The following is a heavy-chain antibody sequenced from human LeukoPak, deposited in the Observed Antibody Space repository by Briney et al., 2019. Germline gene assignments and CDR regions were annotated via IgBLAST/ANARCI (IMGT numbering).Heavy chain of an antibody. CDR3: AKGDILTGSYFDY. Sequence: PVGSPRLSCAASRFTFSSYAMSWVRQAPGKGLEWVSAIGASGGSTYYADSVKGRFTISRDNSKNTLYLQMNSLRAEDTAVYYCAKGDILTGSYFDYWGQGTLVT. CDR2: IGASGGST. D-gene: IGHD3-9*01. V-gene: IGHV3-23*01. J-gene: IGHJ4*02. CDR1: RFTFSSYA.